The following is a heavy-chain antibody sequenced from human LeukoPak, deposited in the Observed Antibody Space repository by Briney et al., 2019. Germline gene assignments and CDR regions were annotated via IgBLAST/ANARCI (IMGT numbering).Heavy chain of an antibody. Sequence: PGGSLRLSCAASGFTFSSDWMSWVRQAPGKGLEWVSVIYSDGNTYYTDSVKGRFTISRDNSRDTLYLQMNNLRTDDTAVYYCAKGGGAYCGTDCRRTFEDWGQGTLVTVSS. CDR1: GFTFSSDW. CDR3: AKGGGAYCGTDCRRTFED. V-gene: IGHV3-53*01. J-gene: IGHJ4*02. D-gene: IGHD2-21*02. CDR2: IYSDGNT.